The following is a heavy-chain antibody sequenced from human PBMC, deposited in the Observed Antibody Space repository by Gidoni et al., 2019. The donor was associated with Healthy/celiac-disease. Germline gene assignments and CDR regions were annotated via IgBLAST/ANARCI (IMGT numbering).Heavy chain of an antibody. CDR3: AKSRHSSGWYGSGYFDY. D-gene: IGHD6-19*01. Sequence: EVQLLESGGGLVQPGGSLRTPCGASGFPFRSNAMCGVRQAPGEGLEWDSAISGSGGSTYYADSGKGRFTISRDNSKNTLYLQMNSLRAEDTAVYYCAKSRHSSGWYGSGYFDYWGQGTLVTVSS. J-gene: IGHJ4*02. CDR2: ISGSGGST. V-gene: IGHV3-23*01. CDR1: GFPFRSNA.